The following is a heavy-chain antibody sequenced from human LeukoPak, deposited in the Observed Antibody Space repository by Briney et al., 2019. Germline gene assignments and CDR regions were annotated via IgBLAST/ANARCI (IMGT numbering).Heavy chain of an antibody. CDR2: ISAYNGNT. J-gene: IGHJ5*02. D-gene: IGHD3-16*02. CDR1: GYTFTSYG. V-gene: IGHV1-18*01. Sequence: APVTVSCKASGYTFTSYGISWVRQAPGQGLEWMGWISAYNGNTNYAQKLQGRVTMTTDTSTSTAYMELRSLRSDDTAVYYCAREYYDYVWGSYRPVWFDPWGQGTLVTVSS. CDR3: AREYYDYVWGSYRPVWFDP.